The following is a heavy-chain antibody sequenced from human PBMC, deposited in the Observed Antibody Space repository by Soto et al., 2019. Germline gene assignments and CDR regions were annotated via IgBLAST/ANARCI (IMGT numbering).Heavy chain of an antibody. D-gene: IGHD5-18*01. CDR2: ISYDGSNK. V-gene: IGHV3-30*18. CDR1: GFTFSSYG. Sequence: GGSLRLSCAASGFTFSSYGMHWVRQAPGKGLEWVAVISYDGSNKYYADSVKGRFTISRDNSKNTLYLQMNSLRAEDTAVYYCAKDHIKGTWIQLWTPEYYFDYWGQGTLVTVSS. J-gene: IGHJ4*02. CDR3: AKDHIKGTWIQLWTPEYYFDY.